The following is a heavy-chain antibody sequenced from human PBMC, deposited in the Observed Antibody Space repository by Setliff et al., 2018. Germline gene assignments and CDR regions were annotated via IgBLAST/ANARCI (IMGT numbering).Heavy chain of an antibody. V-gene: IGHV3-73*01. CDR3: AKRGDTRTFDY. D-gene: IGHD5-18*01. CDR1: GFIFSGSA. CDR2: IRDKYNSYAI. Sequence: GGSLRLSCAASGFIFSGSAIHWVRQASGKGLEWVGRIRDKYNSYAIAYAALVEGRFTISRDISKNTVYLHMTSLRAEDTAMYYCAKRGDTRTFDYWGQGTLVTVSS. J-gene: IGHJ4*02.